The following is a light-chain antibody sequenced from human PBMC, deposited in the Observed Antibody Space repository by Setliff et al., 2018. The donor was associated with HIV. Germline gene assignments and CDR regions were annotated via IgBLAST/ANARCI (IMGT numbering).Light chain of an antibody. CDR1: SSDIGSSNF. V-gene: IGLV2-14*03. J-gene: IGLJ1*01. CDR2: NVD. CDR3: ASYRSPATYV. Sequence: QSVLTQPASVSGSPGQSITISCTGTSSDIGSSNFVSWYQQHPGKAPKVMIYNVDKRPSGVSNRFSGSKSGNTASLTISGLQTEDEADYFCASYRSPATYVFGIGTKVTVL.